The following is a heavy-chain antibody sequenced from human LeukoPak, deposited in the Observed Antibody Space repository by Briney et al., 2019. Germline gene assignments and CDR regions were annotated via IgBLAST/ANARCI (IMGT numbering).Heavy chain of an antibody. CDR1: GGTFSSYA. V-gene: IGHV1-69*04. J-gene: IGHJ6*02. D-gene: IGHD5-18*01. Sequence: SVKVSCKASGGTFSSYAINWVRQAPGQGLEWMGRIIPILGIANYAQKSQGRVTITADKSTSTAYMELSSLRSEDTAVYYCAREVDTAMVGMDVWGQGTTVTVSS. CDR3: AREVDTAMVGMDV. CDR2: IIPILGIA.